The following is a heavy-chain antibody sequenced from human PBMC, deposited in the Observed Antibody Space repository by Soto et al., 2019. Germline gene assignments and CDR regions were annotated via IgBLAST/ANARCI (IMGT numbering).Heavy chain of an antibody. CDR2: IYYSGTT. Sequence: SETLSLTCTVSGGFISGRTYYWCWIRQPPGKGLEWIASIYYSGTTYYNPSLKSRVSISVDTSKNQISLNLSSVTAAETAVYYGARQPAITVQYFYGMELWGKGITVT. J-gene: IGHJ6*04. D-gene: IGHD4-4*01. CDR1: GGFISGRTYY. CDR3: ARQPAITVQYFYGMEL. V-gene: IGHV4-39*01.